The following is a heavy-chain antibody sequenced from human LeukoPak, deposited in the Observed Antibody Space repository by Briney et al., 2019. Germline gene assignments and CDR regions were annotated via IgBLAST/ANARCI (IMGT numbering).Heavy chain of an antibody. Sequence: GGSLRLSCAASGFTFSSYAMSWVRQAPGKGLEWVSAISGSGGSTYYADSVKGRFTISRDNAKNSLYLQMNSLRVEDTAMYYCVSQSDGYDPFHYGGQGTLVTVSS. V-gene: IGHV3-23*01. CDR1: GFTFSSYA. CDR3: VSQSDGYDPFHY. D-gene: IGHD5-12*01. J-gene: IGHJ4*02. CDR2: ISGSGGST.